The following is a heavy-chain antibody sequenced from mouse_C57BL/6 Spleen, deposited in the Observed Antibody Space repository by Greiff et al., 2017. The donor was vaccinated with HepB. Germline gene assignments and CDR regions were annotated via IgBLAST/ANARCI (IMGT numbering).Heavy chain of an antibody. V-gene: IGHV1-9*01. CDR2: ILPGSGSA. CDR3: AIKGSYYCSSLFAY. CDR1: GYTFTGYW. J-gene: IGHJ3*01. Sequence: VQLQESGAELLKPGASVKLSCKAPGYTFTGYWIEWVKQRPGHGLEWIGEILPGSGSANYNEKFKGKATFNADTSSNTAYMPLSSLTTEDSAIDYCAIKGSYYCSSLFAYWGQGTLGTVSA. D-gene: IGHD1-1*01.